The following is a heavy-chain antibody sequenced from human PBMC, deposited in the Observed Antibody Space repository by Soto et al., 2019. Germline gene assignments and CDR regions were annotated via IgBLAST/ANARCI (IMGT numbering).Heavy chain of an antibody. Sequence: ASVKVSCKASGYTFTSYGISWVRQAPGQGLEWMGWISAYNGNTNYAQKLQGRVTKTTDTSTSTAYMELRSLRSDDTAVYYCARDHLKYCGGDCSIDYWGQGTLVTVSS. CDR3: ARDHLKYCGGDCSIDY. J-gene: IGHJ4*02. D-gene: IGHD2-21*01. CDR2: ISAYNGNT. V-gene: IGHV1-18*01. CDR1: GYTFTSYG.